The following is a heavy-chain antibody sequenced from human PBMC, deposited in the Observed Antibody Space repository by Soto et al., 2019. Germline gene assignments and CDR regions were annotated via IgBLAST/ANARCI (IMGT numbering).Heavy chain of an antibody. CDR3: ARLTVPLDRVVLPTASFDY. CDR1: GGTFNNYG. J-gene: IGHJ4*02. V-gene: IGHV1-2*02. Sequence: GASVKVSCKASGGTFNNYGINWVRQAPGQGLEWMGWINPKRGGTNYAQKLQGRVTMTRDTSISTAYMQLSRLRSDDTAGYYCARLTVPLDRVVLPTASFDYWGQGTLVTVSS. CDR2: INPKRGGT. D-gene: IGHD2-15*01.